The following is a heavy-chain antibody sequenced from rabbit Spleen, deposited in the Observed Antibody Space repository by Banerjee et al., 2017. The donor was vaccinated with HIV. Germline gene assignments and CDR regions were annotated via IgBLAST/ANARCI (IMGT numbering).Heavy chain of an antibody. J-gene: IGHJ4*01. CDR3: ARNFDL. V-gene: IGHV1S45*01. CDR1: GIDFNSYG. CDR2: IDTNDGDT. Sequence: QEQLKESGGGLVQPGGSLKLSCKGSGIDFNSYGISWVRQAPGKGLEWIACIDTNDGDTDYANWPKGRFTISKTSSTTVTLQMTSLTAADTATYFCARNFDLWGPGTLVTVS.